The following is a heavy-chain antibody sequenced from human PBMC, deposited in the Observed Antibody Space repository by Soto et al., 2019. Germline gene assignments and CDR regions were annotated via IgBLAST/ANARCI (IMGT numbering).Heavy chain of an antibody. CDR2: IWYDGSNK. V-gene: IGHV3-33*01. D-gene: IGHD1-26*01. J-gene: IGHJ3*02. CDR3: ARVSGSGSYYAFDI. Sequence: GGSLRLSCAASGFTFSSYGMHWVRQAPGKGLEWVAVIWYDGSNKYYADSVKGRFTISRDNSKNTLYLQMNSLRAEDTAVYYCARVSGSGSYYAFDIWGQGTMVTVSS. CDR1: GFTFSSYG.